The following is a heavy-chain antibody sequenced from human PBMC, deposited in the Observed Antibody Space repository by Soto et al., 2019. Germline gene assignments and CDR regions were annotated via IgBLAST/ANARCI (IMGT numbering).Heavy chain of an antibody. CDR3: AFGNLSYYFDF. D-gene: IGHD3-16*01. V-gene: IGHV3-30*02. J-gene: IGHJ4*02. Sequence: PGGSLRLSCAASGFTFSGFGMHWVRQAPGKGLEWVAIIGYDGSDKYYADSVKGRFTISRDNSKNTLYLQMNSLRAEDTAVYHCAFGNLSYYFDFWGQGTPVTVSS. CDR1: GFTFSGFG. CDR2: IGYDGSDK.